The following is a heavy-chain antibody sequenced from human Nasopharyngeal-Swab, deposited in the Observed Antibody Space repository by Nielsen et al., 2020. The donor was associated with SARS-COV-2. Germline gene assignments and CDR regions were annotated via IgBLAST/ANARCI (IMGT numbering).Heavy chain of an antibody. CDR2: IWYDGSNK. Sequence: GSLRLSCAASGFTFSSYGMHWVRQAPGKGLEWVAVIWYDGSNKYYADSVKGRFTISRDNSKNTLYLQMNSLRAEDTAVYYCARDMVLLPYSGSYPDAFDIWGQGTMVTVSS. V-gene: IGHV3-33*01. D-gene: IGHD1-26*01. CDR1: GFTFSSYG. J-gene: IGHJ3*02. CDR3: ARDMVLLPYSGSYPDAFDI.